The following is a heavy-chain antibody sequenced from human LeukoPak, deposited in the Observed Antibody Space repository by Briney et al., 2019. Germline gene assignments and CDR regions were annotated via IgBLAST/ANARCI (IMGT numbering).Heavy chain of an antibody. V-gene: IGHV1-2*02. CDR2: INPNSGGT. CDR3: ARGSYYYGSGSYSPHYLN. Sequence: ASVKVSCXASGYTFTVYYMHWVRQAPGQGLEWMGWINPNSGGTNYAQKFQGRVTMTRDTSISTAYMELSRLRSDDTAVYYCARGSYYYGSGSYSPHYLNWGQGTLVTVSS. J-gene: IGHJ4*02. D-gene: IGHD3-10*01. CDR1: GYTFTVYY.